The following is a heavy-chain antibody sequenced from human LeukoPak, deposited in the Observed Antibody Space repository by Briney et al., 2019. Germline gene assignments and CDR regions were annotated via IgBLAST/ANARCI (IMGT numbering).Heavy chain of an antibody. J-gene: IGHJ4*02. CDR3: ARDLRASN. V-gene: IGHV3-30*04. D-gene: IGHD4-17*01. CDR1: GFTFSSYA. CDR2: ISYDGSNK. Sequence: PGGSLRLSCAASGFTFSSYAMSWVRQAPGKGLEWVAVISYDGSNKYYADSVKGRFTISRDNSKNTLYLQMNSLRAEDTAVYYCARDLRASNWGQGTLVTVSS.